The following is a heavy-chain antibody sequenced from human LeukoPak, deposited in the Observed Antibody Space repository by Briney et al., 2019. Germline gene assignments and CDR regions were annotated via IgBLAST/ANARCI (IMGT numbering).Heavy chain of an antibody. CDR3: ARVGSGYDSFRGFYYYYYMDV. CDR1: GFTFSSYE. J-gene: IGHJ6*03. V-gene: IGHV3-48*03. CDR2: ISSSGSTI. Sequence: PGGSLRLSCAASGFTFSSYEMNWVRQAPGKGLEWVSYISSSGSTIYYADSVKGRFTISRDNAKNSLYLQMNSLRAEDTAVYYCARVGSGYDSFRGFYYYYYMDVWGKGTTVTISS. D-gene: IGHD5-12*01.